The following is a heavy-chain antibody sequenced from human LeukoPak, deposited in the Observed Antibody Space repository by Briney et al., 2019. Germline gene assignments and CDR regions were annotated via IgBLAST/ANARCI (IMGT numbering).Heavy chain of an antibody. V-gene: IGHV4-59*01. CDR2: IYYNGHT. CDR3: ATILPVNYYMDV. J-gene: IGHJ6*03. Sequence: SETLSLPCTVAAGSISNSYWSWIRQPPGKGLESIGYIYYNGHTNYNPSLKSRVIISVDTSKNQFSLNLSSMTAADTAVYYCATILPVNYYMDVWGKGTTVTVSS. CDR1: AGSISNSY. D-gene: IGHD3-3*02.